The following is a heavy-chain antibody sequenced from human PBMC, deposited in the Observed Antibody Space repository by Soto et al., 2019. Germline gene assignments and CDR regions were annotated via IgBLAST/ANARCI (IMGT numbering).Heavy chain of an antibody. D-gene: IGHD2-21*02. CDR2: IRSKANSYAT. CDR3: TSPVIDCGGDCYNDY. J-gene: IGHJ4*02. Sequence: GGSLRLSCAASGFTFSGSAMHWVRQASGKGLEWVGRIRSKANSYATAYAASVKGRFTISRDDSKNTAYLQMNSLKTEDTAVYYCTSPVIDCGGDCYNDYWGQGTLVTVSS. V-gene: IGHV3-73*01. CDR1: GFTFSGSA.